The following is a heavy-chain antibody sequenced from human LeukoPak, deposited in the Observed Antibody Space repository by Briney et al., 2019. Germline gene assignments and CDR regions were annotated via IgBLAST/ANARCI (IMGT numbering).Heavy chain of an antibody. V-gene: IGHV4-4*07. CDR2: IYNDGST. CDR1: GAHIYNFY. Sequence: NPSETLSLTRTVSGAHIYNFYWSWLRQPAGKGLEWIGHIYNDGSTKYNPSLKSRVTLSADVSKDQFSLNLTSVTAADTAVYYCAKAGGGTFDPWGPGTLVIVSS. D-gene: IGHD3-16*01. J-gene: IGHJ5*02. CDR3: AKAGGGTFDP.